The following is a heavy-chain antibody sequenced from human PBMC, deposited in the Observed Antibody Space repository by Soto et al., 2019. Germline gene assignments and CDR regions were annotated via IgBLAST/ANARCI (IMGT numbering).Heavy chain of an antibody. CDR3: ARDSGIAVAGSHYYYYGMDV. D-gene: IGHD6-19*01. V-gene: IGHV3-33*01. CDR1: GFTFSSYG. J-gene: IGHJ6*02. CDR2: IWYDGSNK. Sequence: QVQLVESGGGVVQPGRSLRLSCAASGFTFSSYGMHWVRQAPGKGLEWVAVIWYDGSNKYYADSVKGRFTISRDNSKKTLYLQMNSMRAEDTAVYYCARDSGIAVAGSHYYYYGMDVWGQGTTVTVSS.